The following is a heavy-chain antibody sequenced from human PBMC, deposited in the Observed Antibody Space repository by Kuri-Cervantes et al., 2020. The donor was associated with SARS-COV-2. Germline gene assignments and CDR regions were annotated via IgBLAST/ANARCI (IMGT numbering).Heavy chain of an antibody. CDR2: IKQDGSEK. D-gene: IGHD6-19*01. J-gene: IGHJ4*02. CDR1: GFTLSSYW. V-gene: IGHV3-7*01. Sequence: GESLKISCAASGFTLSSYWMSWVRQAPGKGLEWVANIKQDGSEKYYVDSVKGRFTISRDNAKNSLYLQMNSLRAEDTAVYYCARGRQWLALYYFDYWGQGTLVTVSS. CDR3: ARGRQWLALYYFDY.